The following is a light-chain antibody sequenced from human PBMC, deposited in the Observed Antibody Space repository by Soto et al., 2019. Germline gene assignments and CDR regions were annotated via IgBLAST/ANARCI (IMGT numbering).Light chain of an antibody. Sequence: AIRMTQSPSSFSASTGDRVTITCRASQDISSYLAWYQQKVGKAPKLLIYAAATLQRGAPSRFSGSGSGTDFTLSISRLHSEYFATYYCQQYFSYPYTFVQATKLEI. CDR1: QDISSY. CDR3: QQYFSYPYT. J-gene: IGKJ2*01. V-gene: IGKV1-8*01. CDR2: AAA.